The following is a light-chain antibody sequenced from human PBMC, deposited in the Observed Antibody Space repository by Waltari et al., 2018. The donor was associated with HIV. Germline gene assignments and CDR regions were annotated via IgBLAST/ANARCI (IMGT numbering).Light chain of an antibody. J-gene: IGLJ1*01. CDR3: AAWDRSLNGPV. CDR1: SSNIGSKT. V-gene: IGLV1-44*01. Sequence: QSVLTQPPSASGTPGQRVTISCSGSSSNIGSKTVNWYQQLPGTAPKLLIYYKNQRPSGVPDRFSGSKSGTSASLAISGLQSEDEADYYCAAWDRSLNGPVFGTGTKVTVL. CDR2: YKN.